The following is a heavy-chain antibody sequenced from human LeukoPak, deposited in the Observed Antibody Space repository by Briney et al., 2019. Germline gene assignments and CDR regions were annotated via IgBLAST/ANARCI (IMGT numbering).Heavy chain of an antibody. CDR3: AREGSSSSWWYFDY. J-gene: IGHJ4*02. V-gene: IGHV4-38-2*02. Sequence: PSETLSLTCTVSGYSISSGYYWGWIRQPPGKGLEWIGSIYHSGGTYYNPSLKSRVTISVDTSKDQFSLKLSSVTAADTAVYYCAREGSSSSWWYFDYWGQGTLVTVSS. D-gene: IGHD6-6*01. CDR2: IYHSGGT. CDR1: GYSISSGYY.